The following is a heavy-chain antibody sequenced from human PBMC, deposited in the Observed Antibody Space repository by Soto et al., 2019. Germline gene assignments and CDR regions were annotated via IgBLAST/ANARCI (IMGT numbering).Heavy chain of an antibody. V-gene: IGHV3-30*03. CDR3: AGEVASGY. Sequence: QVQLVESGGDVVQPGRSLRLSCAASGFTFSSYGMHWVRQAPGKGLEWVAVISYDGSVKYYADSVKGRFTISRDNSKNTLYLQMNSLRAEDTAVHYCAGEVASGYWGQGTLVTVSS. J-gene: IGHJ4*02. CDR1: GFTFSSYG. D-gene: IGHD3-10*01. CDR2: ISYDGSVK.